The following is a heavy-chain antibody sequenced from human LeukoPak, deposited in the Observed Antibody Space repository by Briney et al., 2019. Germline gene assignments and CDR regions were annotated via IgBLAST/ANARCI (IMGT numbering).Heavy chain of an antibody. V-gene: IGHV3-11*01. CDR1: GFTSSDFY. Sequence: GGSLRLSCTASGFTSSDFYMSWLGQAPGMGLEWVSYISGTGTTMYYADSVQGRFTISRDNDKSSLYLEMSSLRAEDTAVYYCARRYCTSVSCPNHFDNWGQGTLVTVSS. J-gene: IGHJ4*02. CDR3: ARRYCTSVSCPNHFDN. CDR2: ISGTGTTM. D-gene: IGHD2-2*01.